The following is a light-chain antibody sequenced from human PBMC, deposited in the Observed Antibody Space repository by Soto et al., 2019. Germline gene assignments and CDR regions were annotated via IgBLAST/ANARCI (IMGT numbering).Light chain of an antibody. V-gene: IGLV2-14*01. CDR2: MVS. CDR1: SSDVGNYNY. J-gene: IGLJ1*01. CDR3: TSPTPGSLYV. Sequence: QYALTEPASVSLSPGQAITISCSGTSSDVGNYNYVSWYQQYPGRVPKLLIYMVSNRASGVSNRFSGSKSGNTASLTISGLQAEDEADYFCTSPTPGSLYVFGTGINVTVL.